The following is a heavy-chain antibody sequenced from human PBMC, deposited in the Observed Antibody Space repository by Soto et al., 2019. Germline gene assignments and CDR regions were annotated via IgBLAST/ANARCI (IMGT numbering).Heavy chain of an antibody. Sequence: VQLVESGGGLVQPGGSLRLSCAASGLTFSRYEMNWVRQAPGKGLEWIGYISTSGSTVDYADSVRGRSNISRDNAKKTLSLQMNSPVGEETAVYYCARDSGLLSFAEHPLKFYGVDVWRQRPTVIVS. CDR2: ISTSGSTV. CDR1: GLTFSRYE. V-gene: IGHV3-48*03. CDR3: ARDSGLLSFAEHPLKFYGVDV. J-gene: IGHJ6*01. D-gene: IGHD2-21*01.